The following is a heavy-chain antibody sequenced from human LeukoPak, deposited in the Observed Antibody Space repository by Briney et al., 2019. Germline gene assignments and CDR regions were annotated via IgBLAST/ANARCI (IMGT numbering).Heavy chain of an antibody. D-gene: IGHD6-13*01. CDR3: ARGPGRGYGSSWFDF. V-gene: IGHV3-7*05. J-gene: IGHJ4*02. CDR2: IKQDGSDK. Sequence: QPGGSLRLSCAASGFTFSSYSMNWVRQAPGKGLEWVANIKQDGSDKYYVDSVKGRFTISRDDAKSSLYLQMNSLSAEDTALYYCARGPGRGYGSSWFDFWGQGTLVTVSS. CDR1: GFTFSSYS.